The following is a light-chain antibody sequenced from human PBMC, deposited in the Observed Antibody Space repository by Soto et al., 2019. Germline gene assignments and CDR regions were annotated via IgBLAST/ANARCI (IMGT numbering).Light chain of an antibody. CDR1: QGFDGY. CDR2: DAS. CDR3: QQRSNWLWT. J-gene: IGKJ1*01. Sequence: EIVLTQSPATLSLSPGERATLSCRASQGFDGYLAWYQQKPGQAPRLLMFDASTRATGIPGRFSGSGSGTDFTLTITNLEPEDVAVYYCQQRSNWLWTFGQGTRVEIK. V-gene: IGKV3D-11*01.